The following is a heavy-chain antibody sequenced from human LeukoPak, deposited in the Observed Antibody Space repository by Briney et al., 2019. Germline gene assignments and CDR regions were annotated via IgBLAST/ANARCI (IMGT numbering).Heavy chain of an antibody. V-gene: IGHV1-2*02. J-gene: IGHJ5*02. D-gene: IGHD6-19*01. CDR3: ARDSSGWSYH. CDR2: INPNSGGT. Sequence: GASVTVSCKASGYTFIGYYMHWVRQAPGQGLEWMGWINPNSGGTNFAQKFQGRVTMTRHTSISTVYMELSRLRSDDTAVYYCARDSSGWSYHWGQGTLVTVSS. CDR1: GYTFIGYY.